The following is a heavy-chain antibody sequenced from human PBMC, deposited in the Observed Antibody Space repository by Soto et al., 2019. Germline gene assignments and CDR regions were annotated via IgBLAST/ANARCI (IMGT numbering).Heavy chain of an antibody. J-gene: IGHJ4*02. CDR1: GGTFSSDV. D-gene: IGHD3-10*01. CDR3: TTGPLYASGVVNY. Sequence: QVQLVQSGAEVKKPGSSMKVSCKASGGTFSSDVISWVRQAPGQGLEWMGGIIPIFRTTLYAQKFQGRVTVTTDESASTAYLELSSLRSEDTAIYYCTTGPLYASGVVNYWGQGALITVSS. V-gene: IGHV1-69*01. CDR2: IIPIFRTT.